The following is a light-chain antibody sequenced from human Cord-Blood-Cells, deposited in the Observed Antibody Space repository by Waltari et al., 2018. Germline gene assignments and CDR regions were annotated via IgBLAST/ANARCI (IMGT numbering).Light chain of an antibody. V-gene: IGKV4-1*01. CDR3: QQYYSTPWT. CDR2: WAS. J-gene: IGKJ1*01. CDR1: QSVLYSSNNKNY. Sequence: DIVMTQSPDSLAVSLGERATINCKSSQSVLYSSNNKNYLAWYQQKPGKPPKLLICWASTRESGVPDRFSGSGSGTDFTLTISSLQAEDVAVYYCQQYYSTPWTFGQGTKVEIK.